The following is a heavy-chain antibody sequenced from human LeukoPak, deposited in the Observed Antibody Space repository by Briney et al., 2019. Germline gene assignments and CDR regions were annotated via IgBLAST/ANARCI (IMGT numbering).Heavy chain of an antibody. Sequence: ASVKVSCTPSGFTFTDSYIHWVRQAPGVGLQWMGWISPNNGDTKYAEDFQDRVTMTRDTSISTAYMELTGLTPDDTAVYYCFRSPIGASAYWGRGTLVTVSS. V-gene: IGHV1-2*02. J-gene: IGHJ4*02. D-gene: IGHD3-10*01. CDR2: ISPNNGDT. CDR1: GFTFTDSY. CDR3: FRSPIGASAY.